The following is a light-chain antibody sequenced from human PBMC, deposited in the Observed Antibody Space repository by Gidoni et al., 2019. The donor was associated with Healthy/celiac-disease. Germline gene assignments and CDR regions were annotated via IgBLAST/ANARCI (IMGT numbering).Light chain of an antibody. CDR2: DAS. CDR3: QQRSNWPRT. V-gene: IGKV3-11*01. J-gene: IGKJ5*01. Sequence: EIVLTQSPATLSLPPGERATLSCRASQSVSSYLAWYQQKPGQAPRLLIYDASNRATCIPARFSGSGSGTAFTLTISSLEPEDFAVYYCQQRSNWPRTFGQXTRLEIK. CDR1: QSVSSY.